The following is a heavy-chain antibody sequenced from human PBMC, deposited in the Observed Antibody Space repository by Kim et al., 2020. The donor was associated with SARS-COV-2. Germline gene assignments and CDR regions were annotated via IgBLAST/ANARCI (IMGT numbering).Heavy chain of an antibody. D-gene: IGHD5-12*01. J-gene: IGHJ4*02. V-gene: IGHV3-30*07. Sequence: SVKGRFTLSRDHAKNTMYLQMTSVRAEDTAVYCCARGGGEMATIGLLRYWGQGTLVTVSS. CDR3: ARGGGEMATIGLLRY.